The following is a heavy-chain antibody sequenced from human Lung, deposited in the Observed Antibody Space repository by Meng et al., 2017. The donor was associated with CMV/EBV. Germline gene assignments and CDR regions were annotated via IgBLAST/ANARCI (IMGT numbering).Heavy chain of an antibody. CDR2: INYSGTI. CDR3: ARAYCSSTSCPEGY. J-gene: IGHJ4*02. Sequence: SETLSLXXAVYGGSLNGYYWSWIRQPPGKGLEWIAEINYSGTINYSPSLKSRVTISLHSSKNQFSLNLNSVTAADTAVYYCARAYCSSTSCPEGYWGQGSLVTVSS. V-gene: IGHV4-34*01. CDR1: GGSLNGYY. D-gene: IGHD2-2*01.